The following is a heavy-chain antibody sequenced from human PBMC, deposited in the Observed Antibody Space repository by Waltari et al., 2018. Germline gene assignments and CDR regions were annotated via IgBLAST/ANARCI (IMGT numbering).Heavy chain of an antibody. D-gene: IGHD5-12*01. CDR1: AFTFRRYA. Sequence: EVQLVESGGGLVQRGGSLRLSWAASAFTFRRYAMSWVRQAPGRGLEWVSSISGSDGRTNYADSAKGRFTISRDNVKNTLFLQMNSLRADDAAVYYCAKDLGGFSGSHWYFDLWGRGTLVTVSS. J-gene: IGHJ2*01. CDR2: ISGSDGRT. V-gene: IGHV3-23*04. CDR3: AKDLGGFSGSHWYFDL.